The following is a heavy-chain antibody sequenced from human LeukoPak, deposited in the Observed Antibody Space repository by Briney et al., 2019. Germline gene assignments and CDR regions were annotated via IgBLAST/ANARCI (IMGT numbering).Heavy chain of an antibody. D-gene: IGHD2-2*01. CDR2: IYPGVYDT. V-gene: IGHV5-51*01. J-gene: IGHJ6*03. CDR1: GYSFTSYW. CDR3: ARLVYCSSTSCYGGYMDF. Sequence: PGESLDISCKGSGYSFTSYWIRWVRQTPAQGLEWMGIIYPGVYDTRFSPSFQRQVTMSADKSNSTSSLQWSSLKASDTAMYYCARLVYCSSTSCYGGYMDFWGKGTTVTVS.